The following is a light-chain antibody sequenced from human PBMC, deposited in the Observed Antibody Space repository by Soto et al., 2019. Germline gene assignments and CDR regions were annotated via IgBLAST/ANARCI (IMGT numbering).Light chain of an antibody. Sequence: EIVLTQSPGTLSLSPGERATLSCRAIESISSKSLAWYQQKPGQAPRLLIYGTFNRATGIPDRFSRSGSGTDFTLTISRLEPEDFAVYFCQQYGSSPYTFGQGTKLEI. CDR1: ESISSKS. V-gene: IGKV3-20*01. CDR3: QQYGSSPYT. J-gene: IGKJ2*01. CDR2: GTF.